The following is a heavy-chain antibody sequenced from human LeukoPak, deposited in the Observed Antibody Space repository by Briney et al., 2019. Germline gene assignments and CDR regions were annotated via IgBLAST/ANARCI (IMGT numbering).Heavy chain of an antibody. J-gene: IGHJ4*02. Sequence: SGTLSLTCTVSGASITSSNWWSWVRQSPGKGLEWIGDIYQSGVTNYNPSLKSRVTISVDNSKNQFSLNLNSVTAADTAVYYCARGALEDSHDTSGLDYFDYWGQGTLVTVSS. CDR3: ARGALEDSHDTSGLDYFDY. CDR2: IYQSGVT. CDR1: GASITSSNW. V-gene: IGHV4-4*02. D-gene: IGHD3-22*01.